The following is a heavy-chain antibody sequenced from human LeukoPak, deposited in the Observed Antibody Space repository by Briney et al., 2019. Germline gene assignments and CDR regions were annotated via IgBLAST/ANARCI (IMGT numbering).Heavy chain of an antibody. CDR2: IYYSGST. Sequence: SETLSLTCTVSGGSISSYYWSWIRQPPGKGLEWIGYIYYSGSTNYNPSLKSQVTISVDTSKNQFSLKLSSMTAADTAVYYCACGSGSYSYYYYMDVWGKGTTVTISS. J-gene: IGHJ6*03. D-gene: IGHD3-10*01. CDR3: ACGSGSYSYYYYMDV. V-gene: IGHV4-59*01. CDR1: GGSISSYY.